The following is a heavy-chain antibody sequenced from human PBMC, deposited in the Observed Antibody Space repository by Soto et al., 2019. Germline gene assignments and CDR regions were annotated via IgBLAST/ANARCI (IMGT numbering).Heavy chain of an antibody. Sequence: GGSLRLSCADSGFAFSNYAMSWVRQAPGKGLEWVSAISGSGGSTYYADSVKGRFTISRDNSKNTLSLQMNSLRAEDTAVYYCAKGLPTVIVVVTHFDYWGHGTLVTVSS. D-gene: IGHD3-22*01. J-gene: IGHJ4*01. V-gene: IGHV3-23*01. CDR2: ISGSGGST. CDR3: AKGLPTVIVVVTHFDY. CDR1: GFAFSNYA.